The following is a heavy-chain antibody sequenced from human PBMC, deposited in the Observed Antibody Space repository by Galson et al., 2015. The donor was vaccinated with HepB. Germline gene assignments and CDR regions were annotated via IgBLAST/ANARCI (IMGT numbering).Heavy chain of an antibody. D-gene: IGHD7-27*01. J-gene: IGHJ4*02. CDR3: AKKMKLGMGLDY. CDR2: ISGSGGST. V-gene: IGHV3-23*01. CDR1: GFTFSSYA. Sequence: SLRLSCAASGFTFSSYAMSWVRQAPGKGLEWVSAISGSGGSTYYADSVKGRFTISRDNSKNTLYLQMNSLRAEDTAVYYCAKKMKLGMGLDYWGQGTLVTVSS.